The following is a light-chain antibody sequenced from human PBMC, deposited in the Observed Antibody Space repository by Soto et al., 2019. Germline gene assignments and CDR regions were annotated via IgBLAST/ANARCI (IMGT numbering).Light chain of an antibody. CDR3: QLWDSNSDHVV. V-gene: IGLV3-21*02. J-gene: IGLJ2*01. CDR1: NSGRKS. CDR2: DDR. Sequence: SYELTQPPSVSVAPGQTARITCGGTNSGRKSVHWYQQKPGKPPVVVVYDDRDRPSGIPERFSGSNSGNTAALTISRVEAGDEADYYCQLWDSNSDHVVFGGGTXLTVL.